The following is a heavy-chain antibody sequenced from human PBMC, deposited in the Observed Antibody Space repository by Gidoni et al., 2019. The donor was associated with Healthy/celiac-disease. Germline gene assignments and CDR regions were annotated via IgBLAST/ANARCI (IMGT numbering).Heavy chain of an antibody. CDR3: ARRVVVPAAILEGGDWFDP. D-gene: IGHD2-2*02. V-gene: IGHV4-39*01. Sequence: QLQLQESGPGLVKPSETLSLTCTVSGGSISSSSYYWGWIRQPPGKGLEWIGSIYYSGSTYDNPSRKSRVTISVDTSKNQFSLKLSSVTAADTAVYYCARRVVVPAAILEGGDWFDPWGQGTLVTVSS. J-gene: IGHJ5*02. CDR1: GGSISSSSYY. CDR2: IYYSGST.